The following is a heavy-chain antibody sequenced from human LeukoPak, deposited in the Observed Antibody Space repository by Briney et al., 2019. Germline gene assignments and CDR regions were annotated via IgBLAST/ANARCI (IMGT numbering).Heavy chain of an antibody. J-gene: IGHJ4*02. D-gene: IGHD2-8*02. CDR3: AKAGGRNGDYFDY. CDR1: GFTFSSYW. Sequence: PGGSLRLSCAASGFTFSSYWMSWVRQAPGKGLEWVSAISGSGGSTYYADSVKGRFTISRDNSKNTLYLQMNSLRAEDTAVYYCAKAGGRNGDYFDYWGQGTLVTVSS. V-gene: IGHV3-23*01. CDR2: ISGSGGST.